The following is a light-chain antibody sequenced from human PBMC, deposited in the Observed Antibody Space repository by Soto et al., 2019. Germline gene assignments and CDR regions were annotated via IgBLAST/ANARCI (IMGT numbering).Light chain of an antibody. V-gene: IGKV1-39*01. Sequence: DIQMTQSPSSLSASVGDRVTITCRASQSITGYLNWYQQKPGKAPKLLIYAASKLQSGVPSRFSGSGSGTDFTLIISSLQPEDFATDYCQQSYSTPLTFGGGTKVDIK. CDR2: AAS. J-gene: IGKJ4*01. CDR3: QQSYSTPLT. CDR1: QSITGY.